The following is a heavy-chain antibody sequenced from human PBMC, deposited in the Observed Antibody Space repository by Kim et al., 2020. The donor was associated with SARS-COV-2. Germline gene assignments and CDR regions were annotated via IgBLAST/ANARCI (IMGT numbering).Heavy chain of an antibody. V-gene: IGHV4-39*02. CDR3: ARGQEEDYFYYYYMDV. Sequence: SETLSLTCAISGGSISSGGYYWSWIRQPPGKGLEWIGGISHSGTTYYNPSLESRITIDVVTSKSQFSLNLRSVTAADTAVYYCARGQEEDYFYYYYMDVWGKGTTVTVSS. CDR1: GGSISSGGYY. J-gene: IGHJ6*03. CDR2: ISHSGTT.